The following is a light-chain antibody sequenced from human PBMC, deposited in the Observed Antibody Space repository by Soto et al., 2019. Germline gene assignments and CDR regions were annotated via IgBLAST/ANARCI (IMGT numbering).Light chain of an antibody. CDR2: AAS. J-gene: IGKJ2*01. V-gene: IGKV1-39*01. Sequence: DIQMTQSPPSLSASVGDRVTITCRASQTISSYLNWYQQKPGKAPKLLIYAASTLQSGVPSRFSGSGSRTDFTLTISSLQPEDFATYYCQQSHGIPYTFGQGTKLESK. CDR3: QQSHGIPYT. CDR1: QTISSY.